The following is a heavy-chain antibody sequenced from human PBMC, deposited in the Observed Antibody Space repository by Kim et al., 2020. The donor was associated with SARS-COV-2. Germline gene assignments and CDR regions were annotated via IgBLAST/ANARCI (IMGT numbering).Heavy chain of an antibody. D-gene: IGHD3-10*01. V-gene: IGHV4-39*01. CDR2: IYYSGST. J-gene: IGHJ4*02. CDR1: GGSISSSSYY. Sequence: SETLSLTCTVSGGSISSSSYYWGWIRQPPGKGLEWIGSIYYSGSTYYNPSLKSRVTISVDTSKNQFSLKLSSVTAADTAVYYCASSGSYYINLNYYFDYWGQGTLVTVSS. CDR3: ASSGSYYINLNYYFDY.